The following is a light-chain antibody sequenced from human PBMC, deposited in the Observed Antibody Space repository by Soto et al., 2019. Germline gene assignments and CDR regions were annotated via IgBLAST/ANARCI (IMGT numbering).Light chain of an antibody. Sequence: DIQMTQSPSTLSGSVGDRVTITCRASQTIGKYLNWYQQQPGKVPKLLIYDASYLQSGVPSRFSGSGSGTDFTLTISSLEPEDFAVYYCQQLNNWPLTFGGGTKVDIK. CDR1: QTIGKY. CDR3: QQLNNWPLT. J-gene: IGKJ4*01. V-gene: IGKV1-39*01. CDR2: DAS.